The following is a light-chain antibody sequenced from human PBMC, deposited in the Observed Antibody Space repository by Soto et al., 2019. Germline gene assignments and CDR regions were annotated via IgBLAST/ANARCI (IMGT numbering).Light chain of an antibody. CDR1: NIGIRS. V-gene: IGLV3-21*04. CDR3: QVWDRTNDLSLYQ. Sequence: SYELTQPPSVSVAPGKTARITCGGENIGIRSVHWYQQRRGRAPALVIFYDRDRPSGIPERFSGSNSGDTATLTISRVEAGDEADYYCQVWDRTNDLSLYQFGPGTKVTVL. J-gene: IGLJ1*01. CDR2: YDR.